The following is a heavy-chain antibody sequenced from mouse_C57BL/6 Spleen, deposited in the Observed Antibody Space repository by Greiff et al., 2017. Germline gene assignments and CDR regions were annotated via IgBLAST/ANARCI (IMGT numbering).Heavy chain of an antibody. J-gene: IGHJ2*01. D-gene: IGHD1-1*01. Sequence: EVQLQESGPELVKPGASVKISCKASGYSFTDYNMNWVKQSNGKSLEWIGVINPNYGTTSYNQKFKGKATLTVDQSSSTAYMQLNSLTSEDSAVYYCARYKGYGSSYYFDYWGQGTTLTVSS. CDR3: ARYKGYGSSYYFDY. CDR1: GYSFTDYN. V-gene: IGHV1-39*01. CDR2: INPNYGTT.